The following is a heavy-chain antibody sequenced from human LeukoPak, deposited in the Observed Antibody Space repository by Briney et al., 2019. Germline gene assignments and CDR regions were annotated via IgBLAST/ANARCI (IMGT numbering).Heavy chain of an antibody. Sequence: GGSLRLSCAASGFTFSSYAMSWVRQAPGKGLEWVSAISGSGGSTYYTDSVKGRFTISRDNSKNTLYLQMNSLRAEDTAVYYCAKRLYSWVDAFDIWGQGTMVTVSS. V-gene: IGHV3-23*01. J-gene: IGHJ3*02. D-gene: IGHD5-18*01. CDR2: ISGSGGST. CDR1: GFTFSSYA. CDR3: AKRLYSWVDAFDI.